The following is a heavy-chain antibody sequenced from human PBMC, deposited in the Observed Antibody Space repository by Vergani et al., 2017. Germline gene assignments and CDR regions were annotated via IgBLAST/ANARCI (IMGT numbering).Heavy chain of an antibody. D-gene: IGHD4-23*01. CDR2: IHYSGIT. CDR3: ARDGDDYGCNFYFDF. J-gene: IGHJ4*02. Sequence: QVQLQESGPGLVKPSQTLSLTCTVSGGSISSGDYDWSWILQPPGKGLEWMGYIHYSGITYYNPSLKSRVTISVDTSKNQFSLQLSSGTAADTAVYYCARDGDDYGCNFYFDFWGQGTLVTVSS. V-gene: IGHV4-30-4*01. CDR1: GGSISSGDYD.